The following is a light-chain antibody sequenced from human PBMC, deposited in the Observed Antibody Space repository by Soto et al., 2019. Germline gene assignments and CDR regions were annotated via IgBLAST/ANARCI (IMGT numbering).Light chain of an antibody. CDR3: QQYGSSLPVT. J-gene: IGKJ4*01. V-gene: IGKV3-20*01. CDR2: GAS. Sequence: ELVFTQSPGTLSLSPGERATLFCRASQTVSTSNLAWYQPKPGQAPRRLGYGASSRATGIPDRFSGSGSGTDFTLTISRLELEDFAMYYCQQYGSSLPVTFGGGTKVEIK. CDR1: QTVSTSN.